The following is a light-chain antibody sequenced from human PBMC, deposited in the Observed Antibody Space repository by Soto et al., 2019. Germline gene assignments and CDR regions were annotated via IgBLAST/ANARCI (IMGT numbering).Light chain of an antibody. Sequence: QSALTQPASVSESPGQSITISCTGTSSDVGGYNYVSWYQQYPGKAPKLMIYDVSNQPSGVSNRFSGSKSGNTASLTISGLQAEDEADYYCSSYTSSDTLVFGGGTKLTVL. V-gene: IGLV2-14*01. CDR1: SSDVGGYNY. CDR3: SSYTSSDTLV. CDR2: DVS. J-gene: IGLJ2*01.